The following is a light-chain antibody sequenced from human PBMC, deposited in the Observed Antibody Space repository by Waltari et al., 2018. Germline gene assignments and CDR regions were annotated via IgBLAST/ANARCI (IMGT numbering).Light chain of an antibody. Sequence: AIQMTQSPSSLSASVGDRVTITCRASQGIGNDLGWYQQKPGKAPNLLIYAASSLQSGVPSRFSGSASGTDFTLTISSLQPEDFATYYCLQDYTYPYTFGQGTKLEIK. CDR2: AAS. J-gene: IGKJ2*01. CDR3: LQDYTYPYT. CDR1: QGIGND. V-gene: IGKV1-6*01.